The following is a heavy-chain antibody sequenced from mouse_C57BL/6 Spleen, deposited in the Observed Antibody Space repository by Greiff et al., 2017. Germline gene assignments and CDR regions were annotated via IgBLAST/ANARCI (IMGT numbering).Heavy chain of an antibody. CDR2: ISSGSSTI. D-gene: IGHD2-4*01. CDR3: ARNDYDY. V-gene: IGHV5-17*01. Sequence: DVMLVESGGGLVKPGGSLKLSCAASGFTFSDYGMHWVRQAPEKGLEWVAYISSGSSTIYYADTVKGRFTISRDNAKSTLFLQMTSLRSEDTAMYYCARNDYDYWGQGTTLTVSS. CDR1: GFTFSDYG. J-gene: IGHJ2*01.